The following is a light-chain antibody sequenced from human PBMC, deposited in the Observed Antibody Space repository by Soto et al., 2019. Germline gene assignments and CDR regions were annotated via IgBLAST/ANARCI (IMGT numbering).Light chain of an antibody. J-gene: IGKJ1*01. CDR3: QQYGSA. Sequence: EIVLTQSPGTLSLSLGERATLSCRASQSVSSSYLAWYQQKPGQAPRLLIYGAYSRATGIPDRFSGSGSGTDVTLTISRREPEDYAVYYWQQYGSAFGQGTKVEI. V-gene: IGKV3-20*01. CDR2: GAY. CDR1: QSVSSSY.